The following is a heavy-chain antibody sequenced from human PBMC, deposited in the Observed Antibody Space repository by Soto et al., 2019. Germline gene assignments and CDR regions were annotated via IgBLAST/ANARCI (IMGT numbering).Heavy chain of an antibody. D-gene: IGHD2-21*02. Sequence: QVQLVQSGAEVKKPGSSVKISCKASGGTFSSNTINWVRQAAGQGLEWMGGIIPLFGTANYAEKFQGRVTITADKSTNTEYMESSSLRSEDTAVYYCASKAACGGDCYAFDSWGQGTLVTVSS. CDR3: ASKAACGGDCYAFDS. V-gene: IGHV1-69*06. CDR1: GGTFSSNT. CDR2: IIPLFGTA. J-gene: IGHJ4*02.